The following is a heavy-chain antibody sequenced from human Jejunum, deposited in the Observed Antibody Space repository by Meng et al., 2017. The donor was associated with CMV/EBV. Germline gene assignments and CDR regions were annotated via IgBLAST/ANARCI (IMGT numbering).Heavy chain of an antibody. J-gene: IGHJ4*02. Sequence: QVQLVQSGAEVKKPGASAKISFKASGYTFIDYGINWVREATGQRLEWMGWINTNTGNPTYAQDFTGRFVFSLDTSVSTAYLQISSLRAEDTAIYYCWRGAGAHTAKADYWGQGTLVTVSS. D-gene: IGHD5-18*01. V-gene: IGHV7-4-1*02. CDR1: GYTFIDYG. CDR2: INTNTGNP. CDR3: WRGAGAHTAKADY.